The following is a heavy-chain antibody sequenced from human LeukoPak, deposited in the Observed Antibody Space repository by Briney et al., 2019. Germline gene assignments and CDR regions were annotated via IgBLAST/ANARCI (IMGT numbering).Heavy chain of an antibody. Sequence: GGSLRLSCAASGFTFSDYYMSWIRQAPGKGLEWVSYISTSGSTIYYADSVKGRFTISRDNAKNSLYLQMNSLRAEDTAVYYCAREIIGYYDSSGQAGLWGQGTLVTVSS. CDR1: GFTFSDYY. CDR3: AREIIGYYDSSGQAGL. CDR2: ISTSGSTI. V-gene: IGHV3-11*04. D-gene: IGHD3-22*01. J-gene: IGHJ4*02.